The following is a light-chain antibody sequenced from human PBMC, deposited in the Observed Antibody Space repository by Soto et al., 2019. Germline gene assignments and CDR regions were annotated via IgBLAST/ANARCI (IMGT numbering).Light chain of an antibody. CDR2: GAS. V-gene: IGKV3-11*01. J-gene: IGKJ1*01. CDR1: QNVRTF. Sequence: EVVLTQSPATLSLSPGERATLSCRASQNVRTFLDWYQQKPGQAPRLLIYGASNRATGIPARFSGSGSGTDFTLTISIREREDFAVYYCQQHSHWPPWTFGQGTMVE. CDR3: QQHSHWPPWT.